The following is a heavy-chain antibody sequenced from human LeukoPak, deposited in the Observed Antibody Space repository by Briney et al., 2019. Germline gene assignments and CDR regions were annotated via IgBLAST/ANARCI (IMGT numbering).Heavy chain of an antibody. D-gene: IGHD3-22*01. CDR1: GGSISSYY. CDR3: ARDRYYYDSSGYYSFDY. CDR2: IYTSGST. Sequence: SETLSLTCTVSGGSISSYYWSWLRQPAGKGLEWIGRIYTSGSTNYNPSLKSRVTMSVDTSKNQFSLKLSSVTAADTAVYYCARDRYYYDSSGYYSFDYWGQGTLVTVSS. J-gene: IGHJ4*02. V-gene: IGHV4-4*07.